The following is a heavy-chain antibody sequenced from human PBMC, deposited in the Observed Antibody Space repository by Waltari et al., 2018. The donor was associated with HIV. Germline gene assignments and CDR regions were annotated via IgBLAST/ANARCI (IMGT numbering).Heavy chain of an antibody. V-gene: IGHV3-21*03. D-gene: IGHD3-16*02. J-gene: IGHJ4*02. Sequence: EVQLVESGGGLVKPGGSLRPSCAASGLIFRTYNMNWVRQAPGKGLEWVSSISSVGSYIYYPDSFKGRFTISRDNAKNSLYLQMNSLRAEDTAVYYCAGGGYDYAWGTYRPFDYWGQGTLVTVSS. CDR1: GLIFRTYN. CDR2: ISSVGSYI. CDR3: AGGGYDYAWGTYRPFDY.